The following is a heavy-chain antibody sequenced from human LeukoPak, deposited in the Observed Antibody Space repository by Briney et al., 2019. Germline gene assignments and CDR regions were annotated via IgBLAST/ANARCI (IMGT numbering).Heavy chain of an antibody. Sequence: RPSETLSLTCAVSGGSISSDKWWSWLRQPPGKGLEWIGEIYHSGSTYYNPSLKSRVTISVDTSKNQFSLKLSSVTAADTAVYYCARGRSWSLQYYDYWGQGTLVTVSS. D-gene: IGHD4-23*01. CDR1: GGSISSDKW. V-gene: IGHV4-4*02. CDR2: IYHSGST. J-gene: IGHJ4*02. CDR3: ARGRSWSLQYYDY.